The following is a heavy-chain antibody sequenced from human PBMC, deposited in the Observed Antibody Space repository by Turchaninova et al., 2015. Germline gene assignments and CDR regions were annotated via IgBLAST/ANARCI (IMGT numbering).Heavy chain of an antibody. D-gene: IGHD2-2*01. CDR2: TNHSGST. CDR3: ARSSRISTYYYYYMDV. J-gene: IGHJ6*03. V-gene: IGHV4-34*01. CDR1: GGSFSGYY. Sequence: QVQLQQWGAGLLKPSETLSLTCAVYGGSFSGYYWSWIRQPPGKGLEWIGETNHSGSTNYNPSLKSRVTITVDTSNNQFSLKLRSVTAADTAVYYCARSSRISTYYYYYMDVWGKGTTVTVSS.